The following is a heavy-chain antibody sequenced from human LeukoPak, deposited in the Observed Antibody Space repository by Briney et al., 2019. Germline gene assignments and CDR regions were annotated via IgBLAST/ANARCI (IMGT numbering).Heavy chain of an antibody. D-gene: IGHD4-17*01. V-gene: IGHV2-5*01. CDR2: IYGNDDK. CDR1: GFSLNTNAVA. Sequence: SGPTLVNPTQTLTLTCTFSGFSLNTNAVAVGWVRQPPGQALEWPTFIYGNDDKRYSPPLASRLTITKDTSKNQVVLTMTHMDYVDTATYYCVHRTMVTSVDHWGQGTLVTVSS. J-gene: IGHJ4*02. CDR3: VHRTMVTSVDH.